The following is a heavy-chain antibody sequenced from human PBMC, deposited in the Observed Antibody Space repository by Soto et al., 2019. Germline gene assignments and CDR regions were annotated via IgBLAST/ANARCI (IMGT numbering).Heavy chain of an antibody. CDR2: IIPIFGTA. Sequence: QVQLVQSGAEVKKPGSSVKVSCKAPGGTFSSYAISWVRQAPGQRLEWIGGIIPIFGTAKYAQKFQGRVTITADESTSTGYMELSSRRSEDTAVYYCARSQGGSSSLDIYYYYYYGMDVWGQGTTVTVSS. V-gene: IGHV1-69*01. D-gene: IGHD2-15*01. CDR3: ARSQGGSSSLDIYYYYYYGMDV. J-gene: IGHJ6*02. CDR1: GGTFSSYA.